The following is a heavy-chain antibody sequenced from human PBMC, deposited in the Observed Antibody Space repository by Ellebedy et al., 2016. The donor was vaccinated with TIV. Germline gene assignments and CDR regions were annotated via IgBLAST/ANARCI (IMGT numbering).Heavy chain of an antibody. CDR2: IAGNGDT. Sequence: SETLSLTXRVSGDSINNYYWSWIRQPAGQGLEWIGRIAGNGDTDHNVSLKSRLTMSSDTSKNQIFLRLASVTAADSATYYCAREGGSYRNPNFDFWGPGTLVTVSS. CDR1: GDSINNYY. D-gene: IGHD1-26*01. CDR3: AREGGSYRNPNFDF. V-gene: IGHV4-4*07. J-gene: IGHJ4*02.